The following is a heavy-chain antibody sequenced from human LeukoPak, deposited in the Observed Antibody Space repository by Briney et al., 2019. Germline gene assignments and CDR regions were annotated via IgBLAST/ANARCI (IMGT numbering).Heavy chain of an antibody. CDR2: ISDYNGNT. Sequence: ASVKVSCKASGYTFTNYGISWVRQAPGQGLEWMGWISDYNGNTNYAQKLQGRVTMTRETSTSTAYMELRSLRSDDTAVYYCARDRGTMVRGVIHYWGQGTLVTVSS. V-gene: IGHV1-18*01. D-gene: IGHD3-10*01. J-gene: IGHJ4*02. CDR3: ARDRGTMVRGVIHY. CDR1: GYTFTNYG.